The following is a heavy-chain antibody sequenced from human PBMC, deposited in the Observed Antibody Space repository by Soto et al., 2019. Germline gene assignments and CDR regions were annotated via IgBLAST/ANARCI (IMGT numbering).Heavy chain of an antibody. CDR3: AKDMVGSMADYFDY. CDR1: GFTFSSFA. Sequence: GGSLRLSCAASGFTFSSFAMSWVRQAPGKGMEWVASISGSGGTTYYADSVKGQFTISRDNSKNTLYLQMNNLRAVDAAVYYCAKDMVGSMADYFDYWGQGTLVTVS. D-gene: IGHD2-15*01. CDR2: ISGSGGTT. J-gene: IGHJ4*02. V-gene: IGHV3-23*01.